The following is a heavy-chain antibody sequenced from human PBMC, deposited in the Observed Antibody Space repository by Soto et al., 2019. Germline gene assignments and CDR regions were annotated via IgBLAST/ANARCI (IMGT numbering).Heavy chain of an antibody. Sequence: QVQLQESGPGLVKPSETLSLTCSVSGGSIRSYYWSWIRQPPGKRLEWIGFVYYSGSTNYNPSLKSRVTRRVETSKIQFSLKLIAVTAADTVVYFGAREDDHGSGTYDVWGKGTTVTVSS. V-gene: IGHV4-59*01. J-gene: IGHJ6*04. D-gene: IGHD3-10*01. CDR1: GGSIRSYY. CDR3: AREDDHGSGTYDV. CDR2: VYYSGST.